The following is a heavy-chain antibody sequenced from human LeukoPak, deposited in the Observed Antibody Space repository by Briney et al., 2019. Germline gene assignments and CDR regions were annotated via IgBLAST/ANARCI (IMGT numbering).Heavy chain of an antibody. Sequence: GGSLRLSCAASGFTFSSSSMNWVRQAPGKGLEWVSSISYSTYTYYADSVKGRFTISRDNAENSLSLQMNSLRAEGTAVYYCANDESWGQGTLVTVSS. D-gene: IGHD3-16*01. CDR3: ANDES. J-gene: IGHJ5*02. CDR2: ISYSTYT. CDR1: GFTFSSSS. V-gene: IGHV3-21*01.